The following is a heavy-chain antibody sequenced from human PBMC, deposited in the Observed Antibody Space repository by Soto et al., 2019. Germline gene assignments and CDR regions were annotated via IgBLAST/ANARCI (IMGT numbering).Heavy chain of an antibody. Sequence: GGSLRLSCAASGFSFSSYEMNWVRQAPGKGLEWVSYISSSGSTIYYADSVKGRFTISRDNAKNSLFLQMNSLRVEDTAVYYCARSPFLECNWALGTLVTVSS. V-gene: IGHV3-48*03. CDR1: GFSFSSYE. CDR2: ISSSGSTI. D-gene: IGHD3-3*02. J-gene: IGHJ4*02. CDR3: ARSPFLECN.